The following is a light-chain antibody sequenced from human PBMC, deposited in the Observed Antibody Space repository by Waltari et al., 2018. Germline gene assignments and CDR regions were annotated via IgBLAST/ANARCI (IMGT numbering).Light chain of an antibody. J-gene: IGKJ4*01. CDR1: QDISRW. Sequence: IQMTQFPPSVSASVGDKVTITCRASQDISRWLAWYQQKPGKAPKFLIYAASNLQSGVPSRFSGSGSGTHFTLTISSLQPQDFATYYCQQGNSFPLSFGGGTKVEIK. V-gene: IGKV1-12*01. CDR3: QQGNSFPLS. CDR2: AAS.